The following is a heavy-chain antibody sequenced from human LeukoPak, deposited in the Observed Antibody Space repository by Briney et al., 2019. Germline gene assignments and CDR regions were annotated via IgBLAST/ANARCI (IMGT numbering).Heavy chain of an antibody. J-gene: IGHJ5*02. Sequence: SATLSLPCCVSGGSISTSSSYWGWIRPSPGQGLEWIGSMYYSGTTYYNPSLKSRVTISVATSKNQFSLKFSSVTAADTAVYYCARGTWSRTGWFDPWGQGTLVIVSS. V-gene: IGHV4-39*07. CDR2: MYYSGTT. CDR1: GGSISTSSSY. D-gene: IGHD1-1*01. CDR3: ARGTWSRTGWFDP.